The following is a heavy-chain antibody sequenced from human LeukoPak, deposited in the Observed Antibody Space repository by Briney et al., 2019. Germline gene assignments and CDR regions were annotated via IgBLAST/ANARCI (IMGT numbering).Heavy chain of an antibody. CDR1: GGTFSSYA. CDR2: ISAYNGNT. V-gene: IGHV1-18*01. Sequence: ASVKVSCKASGGTFSSYAISWVRQAPGQGLEWMGWISAYNGNTNYAQKLQGRVTMTTDTSTSTAYMELRSLRSDDTAVYYCARDEGRYYYDSSGYLGYWGQGTMVTVSS. D-gene: IGHD3-22*01. CDR3: ARDEGRYYYDSSGYLGY. J-gene: IGHJ4*02.